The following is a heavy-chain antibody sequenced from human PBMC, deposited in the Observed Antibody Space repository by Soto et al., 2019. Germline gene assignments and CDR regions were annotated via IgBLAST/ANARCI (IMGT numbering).Heavy chain of an antibody. D-gene: IGHD2-15*01. CDR2: ISYDGSNK. CDR3: ARVSVTYCSGGSCYSQMDV. Sequence: GGSLRLSCAASRFTFSAYSMHWVRQAPGKGLEWVAVISYDGSNKYYVDSVKGRFTISRDNSKNTLYLQINSLRPEDTAVYYCARVSVTYCSGGSCYSQMDVWGKGTTVTVSS. CDR1: RFTFSAYS. J-gene: IGHJ6*03. V-gene: IGHV3-30-3*01.